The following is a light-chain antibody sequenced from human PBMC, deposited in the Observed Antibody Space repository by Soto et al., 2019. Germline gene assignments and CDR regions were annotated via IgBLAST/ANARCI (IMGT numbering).Light chain of an antibody. Sequence: EVVLTQSPATLSLSPGERATLSCRASQSINNYLAWYQQRPGQAPRLLIYDASNRATGIPARFSGSGSGTDFTLTISSLEPEAFAVYYCQQRSNWPPITFGQGTRLEIK. V-gene: IGKV3-11*01. CDR1: QSINNY. CDR2: DAS. CDR3: QQRSNWPPIT. J-gene: IGKJ5*01.